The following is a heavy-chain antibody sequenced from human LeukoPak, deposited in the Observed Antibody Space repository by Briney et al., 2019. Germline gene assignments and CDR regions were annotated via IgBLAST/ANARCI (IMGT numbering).Heavy chain of an antibody. J-gene: IGHJ4*02. V-gene: IGHV1-69*13. CDR2: IIPMINTP. CDR1: GGTFRSYA. D-gene: IGHD4-17*01. Sequence: SVKVSCKASGGTFRSYAITWVRQAPGKGLEWMGGIIPMINTPKYAQKFQGRVSITADESTSTGYMEVSSLRTEDTAVYYCAIFQGTYGDNENDYWGQGTLVTVSS. CDR3: AIFQGTYGDNENDY.